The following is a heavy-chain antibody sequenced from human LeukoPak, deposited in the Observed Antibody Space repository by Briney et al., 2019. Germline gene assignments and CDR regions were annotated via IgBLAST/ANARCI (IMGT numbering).Heavy chain of an antibody. CDR1: GGSFSGYY. J-gene: IGHJ4*02. V-gene: IGHV4-34*01. D-gene: IGHD3-10*01. CDR2: INHSGST. CDR3: ARGEGSGSYMSYFDY. Sequence: PSETLSLTCAVYGGSFSGYYWSWIRQPPWKGLEWIGEINHSGSTNYNPSLESRVTISEDMSKNQFSLKLSSVTAADTAFYYCARGEGSGSYMSYFDYWGQGALVTVSS.